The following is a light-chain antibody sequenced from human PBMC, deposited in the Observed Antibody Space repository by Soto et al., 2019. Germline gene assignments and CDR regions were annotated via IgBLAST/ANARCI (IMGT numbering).Light chain of an antibody. CDR3: QQYGSSPWT. V-gene: IGKV3-20*01. CDR2: GAS. Sequence: EIVLTQSPGTLSLSPGERATLSCRASQSVSSSYLAWYQQKPGQAPRLLIYGASSRATGIPDSFSGSGSGTDFTLTISRLEPEDFAVYYCQQYGSSPWTFGQGTKAEIK. J-gene: IGKJ1*01. CDR1: QSVSSSY.